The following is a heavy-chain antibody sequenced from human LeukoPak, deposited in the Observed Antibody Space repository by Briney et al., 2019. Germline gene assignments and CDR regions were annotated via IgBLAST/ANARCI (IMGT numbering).Heavy chain of an antibody. CDR2: MYYTGST. CDR1: GGSVSSSY. Sequence: KASETLSLTCTVSGGSVSSSYWSWIRQPPGKGLEWIGYMYYTGSTAYNPSLKSRVTISVDTSTNQFSLKLTSVDAADTAVYYCAESKAMTRGQDGLDIWPRETVVSVSS. CDR3: AESKAMTRGQDGLDI. J-gene: IGHJ3*02. V-gene: IGHV4-59*02. D-gene: IGHD4-11*01.